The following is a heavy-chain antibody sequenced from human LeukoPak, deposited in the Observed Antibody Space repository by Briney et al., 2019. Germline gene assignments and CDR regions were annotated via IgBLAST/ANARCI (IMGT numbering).Heavy chain of an antibody. CDR2: IIPIFGTA. Sequence: SVKVSCKASGGTFSSYAISWVRQAPGQGLEWMGGIIPIFGTANYAQKFRGRVTITADKSTSTAYMELSSLRSEDTAVYYCARVVRTGGKLIESYYFDYWGQGTLVTVSS. D-gene: IGHD1-14*01. CDR3: ARVVRTGGKLIESYYFDY. V-gene: IGHV1-69*06. CDR1: GGTFSSYA. J-gene: IGHJ4*02.